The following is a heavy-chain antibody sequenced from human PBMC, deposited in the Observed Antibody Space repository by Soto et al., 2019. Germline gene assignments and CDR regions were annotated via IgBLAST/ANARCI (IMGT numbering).Heavy chain of an antibody. V-gene: IGHV3-7*03. Sequence: EVQLVESGGGLVQPGGSLRLTCAGSGFTFSLYWITWVRQAPGKGPEWVANIKEDGSEKYYVDSVKGRFTISRDNAKNSLSLQMNSLRVEHTALYYCARDGTTGTIDYWGQGALVTVSS. CDR1: GFTFSLYW. D-gene: IGHD1-1*01. J-gene: IGHJ4*02. CDR3: ARDGTTGTIDY. CDR2: IKEDGSEK.